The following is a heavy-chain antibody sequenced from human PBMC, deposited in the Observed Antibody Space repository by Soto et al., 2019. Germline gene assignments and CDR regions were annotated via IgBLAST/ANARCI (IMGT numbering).Heavy chain of an antibody. D-gene: IGHD3-22*01. CDR1: GGSISSYY. Sequence: SETLSLTCTVSGGSISSYYWSWIRQPPGKGLEWIGYIYYSGSTNYNPSLKSRVTISVDTSKNQFSLKLSSVTAADTAVYYCARITGYSYGYRYYYDSSGYYYVDYWGQGTLVTVSS. CDR3: ARITGYSYGYRYYYDSSGYYYVDY. V-gene: IGHV4-59*01. J-gene: IGHJ4*02. CDR2: IYYSGST.